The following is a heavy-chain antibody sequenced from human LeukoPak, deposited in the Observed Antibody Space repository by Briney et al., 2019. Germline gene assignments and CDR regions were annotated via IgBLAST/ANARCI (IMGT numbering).Heavy chain of an antibody. CDR3: ARGGITIFGVVTDLRFDP. D-gene: IGHD3-3*01. CDR1: GYTFTTYY. CDR2: ISPSGGST. J-gene: IGHJ5*02. Sequence: ASVKVSCKASGYTFTTYYIHWVRQAPGQGLEWMGIISPSGGSTSYAQKFQGRVTMTRDTSISTAYMELSRLRSDDTAVYYCARGGITIFGVVTDLRFDPWGQGTLVTVSS. V-gene: IGHV1-46*01.